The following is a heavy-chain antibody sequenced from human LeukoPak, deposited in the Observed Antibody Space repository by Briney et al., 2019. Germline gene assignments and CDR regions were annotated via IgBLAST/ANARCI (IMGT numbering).Heavy chain of an antibody. CDR1: GGSISSSDYY. CDR3: ARLAIFGVVPDY. J-gene: IGHJ4*02. CDR2: FYYSGST. Sequence: SETLSLTCTVSGGSISSSDYYWGWIRQPPGKGLEWIGSFYYSGSTYQNPSLKSRVTISVDTSKNQFSLKLSSVTATDTAVYYCARLAIFGVVPDYWGQGTLVTVS. D-gene: IGHD3-3*01. V-gene: IGHV4-39*01.